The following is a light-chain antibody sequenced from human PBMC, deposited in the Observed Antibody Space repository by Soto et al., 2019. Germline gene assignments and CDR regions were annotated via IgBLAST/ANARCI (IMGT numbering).Light chain of an antibody. J-gene: IGKJ1*01. CDR2: GAS. V-gene: IGKV3-15*01. CDR1: QSVSSN. CDR3: QQYNNWHPVT. Sequence: EIVMTQSPATLSVSPGERATLSCRASQSVSSNLAWYQQKPGQAPRLLIYGASTRATGIPARFSGSGSGTEFTLTISSLQSEDFAVYYCQQYNNWHPVTVGQGTKVEIK.